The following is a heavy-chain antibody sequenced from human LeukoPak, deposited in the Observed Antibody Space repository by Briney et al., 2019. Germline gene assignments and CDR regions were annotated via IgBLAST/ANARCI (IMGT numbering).Heavy chain of an antibody. CDR1: GYTFTSYG. CDR3: ARDWRFRSNHIVVVPAASYYFDY. CDR2: ISAYNGNT. D-gene: IGHD2-2*01. Sequence: ASVKVSCKASGYTFTSYGISWVRQAPGQGLEWMGWISAYNGNTNYAQKLQGRVTMTTDTSTSTAYMELRSLRSDDTAVYYCARDWRFRSNHIVVVPAASYYFDYWGQGTLVTVSS. V-gene: IGHV1-18*01. J-gene: IGHJ4*02.